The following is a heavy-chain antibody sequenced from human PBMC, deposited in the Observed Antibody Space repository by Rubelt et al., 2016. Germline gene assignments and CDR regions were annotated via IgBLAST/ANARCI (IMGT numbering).Heavy chain of an antibody. CDR2: ISGSGGST. D-gene: IGHD2-2*01. CDR1: SFTFDDYA. Sequence: EVQLVESGGGLVQPGRSLRLSCAASSFTFDDYAMHWVRQAPGKGLEWVSGISGSGGSTYYADSVKGRFTISRDNSKNTLYLQMNSLGAEDTAVYYCARVRERPAAWDYDYYMDVWGKGTTVTVSS. J-gene: IGHJ6*03. CDR3: ARVRERPAAWDYDYYMDV. V-gene: IGHV3-23*04.